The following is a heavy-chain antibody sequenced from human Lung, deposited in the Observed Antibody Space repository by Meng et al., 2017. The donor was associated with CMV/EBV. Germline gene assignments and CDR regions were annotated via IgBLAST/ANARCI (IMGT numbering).Heavy chain of an antibody. Sequence: SXXVSXKASGGTFTGYAVGWVRQAPGQGLEWMGGIIPILGTVNYAQNFQDRVTITADESTVTAYMELSSLRSEDTAVYYCARGTAIVQYISSGLDIWGQGTXVT. CDR3: ARGTAIVQYISSGLDI. J-gene: IGHJ3*02. V-gene: IGHV1-69*13. CDR1: GGTFTGYA. D-gene: IGHD2-15*01. CDR2: IIPILGTV.